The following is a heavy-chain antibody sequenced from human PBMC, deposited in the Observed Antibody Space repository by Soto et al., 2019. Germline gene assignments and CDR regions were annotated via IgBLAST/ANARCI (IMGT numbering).Heavy chain of an antibody. V-gene: IGHV3-23*01. CDR3: AKAELSYY. CDR2: ISGSAGST. CDR1: GFTFKNFS. Sequence: XGSLRLSFAASGFTFKNFSMTWVRQAPGKGLDWVSAISGSAGSTYYADSVRGRFTISGDNSKNTLFLQMNSLRAEDTAVYFCAKAELSYYWGQGALVTVSS. J-gene: IGHJ4*02. D-gene: IGHD1-7*01.